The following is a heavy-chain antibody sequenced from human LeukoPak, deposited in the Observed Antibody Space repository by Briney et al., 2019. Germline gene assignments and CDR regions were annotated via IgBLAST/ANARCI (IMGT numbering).Heavy chain of an antibody. CDR1: GFTFGNAW. D-gene: IGHD1-26*01. Sequence: GGSLRLSCAASGFTFGNAWMSWVRQAPGKGLEWVSSITSTSAYRQYADSVKGRFTISRDNAKNSLYLQMNSLGAEDTAVYHCARVTAGATTLNYYYYSMDVWGKGTTVTVSS. V-gene: IGHV3-21*01. CDR2: ITSTSAYR. J-gene: IGHJ6*03. CDR3: ARVTAGATTLNYYYYSMDV.